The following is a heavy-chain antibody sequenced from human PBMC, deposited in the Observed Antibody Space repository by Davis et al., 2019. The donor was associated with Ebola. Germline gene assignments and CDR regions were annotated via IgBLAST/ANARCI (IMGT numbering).Heavy chain of an antibody. CDR1: GFTPSRYG. D-gene: IGHD6-19*01. Sequence: PGGSLRLSCAASGFTPSRYGMHWVRQAPGKGLEWVAVISFDGYNKYYSDSAKGRFTVSRDSSKNTLYLQMNSLKPDDTAVYFCAKEPHTTGWPYYFDFWGQGTLVTVSS. V-gene: IGHV3-30*18. J-gene: IGHJ4*02. CDR2: ISFDGYNK. CDR3: AKEPHTTGWPYYFDF.